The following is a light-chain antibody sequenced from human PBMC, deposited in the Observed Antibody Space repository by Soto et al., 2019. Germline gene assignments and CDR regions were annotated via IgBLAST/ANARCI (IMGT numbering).Light chain of an antibody. Sequence: DIQMNQSQSSVSASVGDRVTITCRASKGISIWLAWYQQKPGKAPKLLIYAASSLQSGVPSRFSGSGSGTDFTLTISSLQREDFATYYCQQANSFPRTFGQGTKVEIK. J-gene: IGKJ1*01. V-gene: IGKV1-12*01. CDR3: QQANSFPRT. CDR2: AAS. CDR1: KGISIW.